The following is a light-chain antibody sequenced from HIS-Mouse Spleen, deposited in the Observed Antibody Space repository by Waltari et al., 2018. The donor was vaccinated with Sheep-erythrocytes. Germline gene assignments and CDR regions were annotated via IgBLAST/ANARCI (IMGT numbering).Light chain of an antibody. CDR2: EDS. CDR1: ALPKKY. J-gene: IGLJ1*01. Sequence: SYELTQPPSVSVSPGQTARIPCSGDALPKKYAYWYQKKSGQAPVLVIYEDSKRPSGIPERFSGSSSGTMATLTISGAQVEDEADYYCYSTDSSGNHRVFGTGTKVTVL. CDR3: YSTDSSGNHRV. V-gene: IGLV3-10*01.